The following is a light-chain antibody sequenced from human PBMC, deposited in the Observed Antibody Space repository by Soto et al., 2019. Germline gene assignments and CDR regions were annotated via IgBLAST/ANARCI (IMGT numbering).Light chain of an antibody. J-gene: IGKJ5*01. V-gene: IGKV3-20*01. CDR2: GSS. CDR1: QSVTSSN. Sequence: EIVLTQSPGTLSLSPGERATLSCRARQSVTSSNLAWYQQKPGQAPRLLIKGSSMRATGIPDRFSGSGSGTDFSLSISRLEPEDFGLYFCQQYGTSGITFGQGTRLEIK. CDR3: QQYGTSGIT.